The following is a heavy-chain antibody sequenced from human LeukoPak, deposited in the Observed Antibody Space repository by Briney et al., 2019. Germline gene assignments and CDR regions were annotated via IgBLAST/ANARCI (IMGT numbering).Heavy chain of an antibody. V-gene: IGHV3-9*01. CDR1: GFTFDDYA. Sequence: SGGSLRLSCAASGFTFDDYAMHWVRHAPGKGLEWVSGISWNSGSIGYADSVKGRFTISRDNAKNSLYLQMNSLRAEDTALYYCVRRGGSYYGMDVWGQGTTVTVSS. CDR2: ISWNSGSI. CDR3: VRRGGSYYGMDV. J-gene: IGHJ6*02.